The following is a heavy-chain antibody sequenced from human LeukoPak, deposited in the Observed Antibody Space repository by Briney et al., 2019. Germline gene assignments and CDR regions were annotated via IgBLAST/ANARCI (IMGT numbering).Heavy chain of an antibody. V-gene: IGHV3-21*01. D-gene: IGHD3-3*01. CDR1: GFTFSSYS. CDR3: ARDGPAELRFLEWLPYHYYGMDV. Sequence: GGSLRLSCAASGFTFSSYSMNWVRQAPGKGLEWVSSSSSSSSYIYYADSVKGRFTISRDNAKNSLYLQMNSLRAEDTAVYYCARDGPAELRFLEWLPYHYYGMDVWGQGTTVTVSS. CDR2: SSSSSSYI. J-gene: IGHJ6*02.